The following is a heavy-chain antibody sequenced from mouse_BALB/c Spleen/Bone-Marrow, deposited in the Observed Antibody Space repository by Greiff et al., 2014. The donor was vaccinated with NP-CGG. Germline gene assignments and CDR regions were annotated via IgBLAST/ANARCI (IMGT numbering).Heavy chain of an antibody. J-gene: IGHJ4*01. D-gene: IGHD5-5*01. CDR2: IDPANGNT. CDR1: GFNIKDTY. CDR3: SRGYYDYLFALDC. Sequence: EVQLQQSGAELVKPGASVKLSCTASGFNIKDTYIYWVKQRPEQGLEWVGRIDPANGNTKYDPKSQGKATIAADTSSNTAYLQLSSLTSEDTAVYYCSRGYYDYLFALDCWGHGTSVTVSS. V-gene: IGHV14-3*02.